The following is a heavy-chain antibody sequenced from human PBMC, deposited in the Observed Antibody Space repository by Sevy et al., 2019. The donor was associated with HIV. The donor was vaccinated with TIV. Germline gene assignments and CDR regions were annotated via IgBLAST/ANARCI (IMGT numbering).Heavy chain of an antibody. V-gene: IGHV3-11*04. CDR3: ARDRLVVEIYYFDY. D-gene: IGHD2-21*01. CDR1: GFTFSDYY. J-gene: IGHJ4*02. Sequence: GGSLRLSCAASGFTFSDYYMSWIRQAPGKGLEWVSYISSSGSTIYYADSVKGRFTISRDNAKNSLYLQMNSLRAEDTAVYYCARDRLVVEIYYFDYWGQGTLVTVSS. CDR2: ISSSGSTI.